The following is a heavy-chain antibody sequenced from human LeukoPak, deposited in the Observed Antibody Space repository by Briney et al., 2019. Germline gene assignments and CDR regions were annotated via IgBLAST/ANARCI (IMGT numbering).Heavy chain of an antibody. CDR2: IYPGDSDT. Sequence: GESLKISCKGSGYSFTSYWIGWVRQMPGKGLEWMGIIYPGDSDTRYSLSFQGQVTISADKSISTAYLQWSSLKASDTAMYYCARQSCSGGSCYTRGSWFDPWGQGTLVTVSS. D-gene: IGHD2-15*01. V-gene: IGHV5-51*01. CDR1: GYSFTSYW. J-gene: IGHJ5*02. CDR3: ARQSCSGGSCYTRGSWFDP.